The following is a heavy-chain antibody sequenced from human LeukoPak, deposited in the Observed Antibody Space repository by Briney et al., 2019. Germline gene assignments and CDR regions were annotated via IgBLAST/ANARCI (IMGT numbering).Heavy chain of an antibody. CDR3: ARAGSGSYYPYDAFDI. Sequence: SETLSLACTVSGGSISSYYWSWSREPPGEGLGWIGYIFYSGITNYNPSLMSRVTISVATSKTQFSLKLSSVTAADTAVYYCARAGSGSYYPYDAFDIWGQGTMVTVSS. CDR1: GGSISSYY. J-gene: IGHJ3*02. V-gene: IGHV4-59*01. D-gene: IGHD1-26*01. CDR2: IFYSGIT.